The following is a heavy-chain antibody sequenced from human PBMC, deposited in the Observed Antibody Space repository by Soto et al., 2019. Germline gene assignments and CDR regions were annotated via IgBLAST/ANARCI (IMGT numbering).Heavy chain of an antibody. J-gene: IGHJ6*02. CDR1: GYTFTGYY. CDR2: IIPIFGTA. D-gene: IGHD5-18*01. CDR3: ARAPGVEDTAMANYYYYGMDV. V-gene: IGHV1-69*13. Sequence: SVKVSCKASGYTFTGYYMHWVRQAPGQGLEWMGGIIPIFGTANYAQKFQGRVTITADESTSTAYMELSSLRSEDTAVYYCARAPGVEDTAMANYYYYGMDVWAQGTSVPVSS.